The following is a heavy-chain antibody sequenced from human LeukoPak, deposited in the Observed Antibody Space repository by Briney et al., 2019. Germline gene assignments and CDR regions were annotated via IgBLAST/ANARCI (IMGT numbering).Heavy chain of an antibody. CDR1: GGSISSYY. Sequence: PSETLSLTCTVSGGSISSYYWSWIRQPPGKGLEWIGYIYYSGSTNYNPSLKSRVTISVDTSKNQSSLKLSSVTAADTAVYYCARHTGSGSSFDYWGQGTLVTVSS. CDR3: ARHTGSGSSFDY. CDR2: IYYSGST. J-gene: IGHJ4*02. D-gene: IGHD3-10*01. V-gene: IGHV4-59*08.